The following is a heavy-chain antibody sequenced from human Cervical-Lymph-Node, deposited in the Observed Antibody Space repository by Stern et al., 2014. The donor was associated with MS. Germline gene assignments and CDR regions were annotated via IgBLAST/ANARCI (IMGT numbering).Heavy chain of an antibody. V-gene: IGHV3-30*01. CDR2: ISYDGSNK. D-gene: IGHD3-10*01. CDR3: AREATYYYGSGPLHGMDV. CDR1: GFTFSSYA. J-gene: IGHJ6*02. Sequence: QVQLVQSGGGVVQPGRSLRLSCAASGFTFSSYAMHWVRQAPGKGLEWVAVISYDGSNKYYADSVKGRFTISRDNSKNTLYLQMNSLRAEDTAVYYCAREATYYYGSGPLHGMDVWGQGTTVTVSS.